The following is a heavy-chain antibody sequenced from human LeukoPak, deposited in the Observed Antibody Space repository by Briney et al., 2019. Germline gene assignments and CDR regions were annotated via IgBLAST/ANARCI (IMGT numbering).Heavy chain of an antibody. CDR2: IYWNDCK. V-gene: IGHV2-5*01. Sequence: SGPTLVKPTQTLTLTCTFSGFSLSTTGGGVTWIRQTPGKALEWLALIYWNDCKRYSPALKSKLTITKDTSKNQVVLTMTNMDPVDTATSYCAHRRAGSYYNSYFDYWGQGTLVTVSS. CDR3: AHRRAGSYYNSYFDY. CDR1: GFSLSTTGGG. J-gene: IGHJ4*02. D-gene: IGHD3-10*01.